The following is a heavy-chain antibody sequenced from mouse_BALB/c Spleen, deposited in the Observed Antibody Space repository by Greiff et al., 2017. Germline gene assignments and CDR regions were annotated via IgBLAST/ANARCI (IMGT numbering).Heavy chain of an antibody. D-gene: IGHD2-1*01. J-gene: IGHJ1*01. V-gene: IGHV5-4*02. Sequence: DVKLVESGGGLVKPGGSLKLSCAASGFTFSDYYMYWVRQTPEKRLEWVATISDGGSYTYYPDSVKGRFTISRDNAKNNLYLQMSSLKSEDTAMYYCATYGNYKYFDVWGAGTTVTVSS. CDR2: ISDGGSYT. CDR1: GFTFSDYY. CDR3: ATYGNYKYFDV.